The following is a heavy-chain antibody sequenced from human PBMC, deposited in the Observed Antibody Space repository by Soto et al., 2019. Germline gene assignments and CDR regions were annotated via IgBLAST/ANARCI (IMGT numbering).Heavy chain of an antibody. V-gene: IGHV4-31*03. CDR2: IHYSGST. J-gene: IGHJ6*02. CDR3: AREYDSREFGMDV. D-gene: IGHD3-22*01. Sequence: QVQLQESGPGLVKRSQTLSLTCTVSGGSISSGGYYWSWIRQHPGKGLEWIGYIHYSGSTYYNSSLKSRVTISVDTSKNQFSLKLSSVTAADTAVYYCAREYDSREFGMDVWGQGTTVTVSS. CDR1: GGSISSGGYY.